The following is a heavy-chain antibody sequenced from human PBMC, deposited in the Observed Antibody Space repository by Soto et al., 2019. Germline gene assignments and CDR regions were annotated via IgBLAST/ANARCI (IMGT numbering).Heavy chain of an antibody. D-gene: IGHD6-19*01. CDR1: GNSVSSNSAA. Sequence: PSAPLSLTCVLSGNSVSSNSAAWIWIRQSPSRGLEWLGRTYYRSKWYNDYAVSVKSRITINPDTSKNQFSLQLNSVTPEDTAVYYCARGWQWLVYGMDVWGQGTTVTVSS. CDR3: ARGWQWLVYGMDV. V-gene: IGHV6-1*01. CDR2: TYYRSKWYN. J-gene: IGHJ6*02.